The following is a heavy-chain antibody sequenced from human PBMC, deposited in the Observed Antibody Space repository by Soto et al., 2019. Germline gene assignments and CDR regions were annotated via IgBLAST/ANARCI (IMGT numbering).Heavy chain of an antibody. Sequence: QVQLQESGPGLVKPSETLSLTCTVSGGSMSSYYWSWIRQSPGKGLEWIGYIYYSGSTNYNPSLKSRVTISVDTSKNQFSLKLSSVTAADTAVYYCARVGSKAAGFDYWGQGTLVTVSS. CDR3: ARVGSKAAGFDY. CDR2: IYYSGST. D-gene: IGHD6-13*01. V-gene: IGHV4-59*01. CDR1: GGSMSSYY. J-gene: IGHJ4*02.